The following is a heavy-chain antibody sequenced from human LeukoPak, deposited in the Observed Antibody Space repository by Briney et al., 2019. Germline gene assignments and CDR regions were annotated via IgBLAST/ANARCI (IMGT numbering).Heavy chain of an antibody. J-gene: IGHJ4*02. Sequence: SETLSLTCTVSGGSISSSSYYWGWVRQPPGKGPEWIGTVYYSGTTYYNPSLKSRVTVSVDTSKNQFSLKLSSVTAADTDVYYCARPARPLWSSSWYLSDWGQGTLVTVSS. CDR3: ARPARPLWSSSWYLSD. CDR1: GGSISSSSYY. CDR2: VYYSGTT. V-gene: IGHV4-39*01. D-gene: IGHD6-13*01.